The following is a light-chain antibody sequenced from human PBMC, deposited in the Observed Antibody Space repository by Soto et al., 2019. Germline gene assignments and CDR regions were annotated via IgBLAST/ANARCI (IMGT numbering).Light chain of an antibody. CDR2: AAS. CDR1: QSVSSSY. Sequence: EIVLTQSPGTLSLSPGERATLSCRASQSVSSSYLVWHQQKPGQAPRLLIYAASRRATGIPDRFSGSGSGTDFTLTISRLEPEDFAVYYCQHYGSSPTTFGQGTKVDIK. CDR3: QHYGSSPTT. J-gene: IGKJ1*01. V-gene: IGKV3-20*01.